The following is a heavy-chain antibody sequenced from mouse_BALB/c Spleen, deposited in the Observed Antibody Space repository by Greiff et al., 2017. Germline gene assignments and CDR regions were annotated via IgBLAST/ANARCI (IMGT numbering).Heavy chain of an antibody. V-gene: IGHV6-6*02. D-gene: IGHD2-4*01. CDR1: GFTFSSYW. J-gene: IGHJ3*01. CDR2: IRLKSDNYAT. Sequence: EVQLVESGGGLVQPGGSMKLSCVASGFTFSSYWMSWVRQSPEKGLEWVAEIRLKSDNYATHYAESVKGKFTISRDDSKSRLYLQMNSLRAEDTGIYYCTPIYYDYEGEWFAYWGQGTLVTVSA. CDR3: TPIYYDYEGEWFAY.